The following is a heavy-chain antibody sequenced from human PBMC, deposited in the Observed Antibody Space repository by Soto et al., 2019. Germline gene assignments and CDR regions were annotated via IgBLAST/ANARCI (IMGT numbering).Heavy chain of an antibody. D-gene: IGHD5-12*01. Sequence: PSETLSLTCAVSGVSISSYYWSWIRQPPGKGLEWIGYNYYSGTTNYNPSLKRRVTISVDTSKNQFLLRLTSVTAADTAVYYCVRVAYIGYGPGFAHWAPETLVTAPQ. J-gene: IGHJ4*02. CDR1: GVSISSYY. V-gene: IGHV4-59*01. CDR2: NYYSGTT. CDR3: VRVAYIGYGPGFAH.